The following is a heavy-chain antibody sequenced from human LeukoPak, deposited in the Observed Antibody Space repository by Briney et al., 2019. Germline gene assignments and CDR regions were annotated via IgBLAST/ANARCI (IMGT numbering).Heavy chain of an antibody. D-gene: IGHD6-13*01. CDR2: ISGSGGST. J-gene: IGHJ4*02. CDR1: GFSFSRYA. Sequence: GGSLRLSCAASGFSFSRYAMTWVRQAPGKGLEWVSAISGSGGSTYYADSVKGRFTISRDNSKNTLYLQMNSLRAEDTAVYYCAKDLPGVSSSLFDYWGQGTLVTVSS. V-gene: IGHV3-23*01. CDR3: AKDLPGVSSSLFDY.